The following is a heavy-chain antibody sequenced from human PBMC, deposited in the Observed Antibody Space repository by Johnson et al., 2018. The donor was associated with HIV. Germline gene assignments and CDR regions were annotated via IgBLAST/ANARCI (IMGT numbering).Heavy chain of an antibody. V-gene: IGHV3-30-3*01. D-gene: IGHD1-26*01. J-gene: IGHJ3*02. CDR1: GFPFSTYS. CDR2: ISHDGSNK. Sequence: QVQLMESGGGVVQPGRSLRLSCAASGFPFSTYSMHWVRQAPGKGLEWVTVISHDGSNKYYADSLKGRFTISRDNSKNTLYLQMNSLRAEDTAVYYCAREGAWEPPLDAIDIWGQGTMVTVSS. CDR3: AREGAWEPPLDAIDI.